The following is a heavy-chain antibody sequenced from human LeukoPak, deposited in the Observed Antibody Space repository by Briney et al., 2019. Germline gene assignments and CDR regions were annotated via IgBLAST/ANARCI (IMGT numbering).Heavy chain of an antibody. CDR1: GGTFSSYA. J-gene: IGHJ4*02. D-gene: IGHD2-2*02. V-gene: IGHV1-69*13. CDR3: AREPIDIPAHFDY. CDR2: IIPIFGTA. Sequence: SVTVSCTASGGTFSSYAISWVRQAPGQGLEWMGRIIPIFGTANYAQKFQGRVTITADESTSTAYMELSSLRSEDTAVYYCAREPIDIPAHFDYWGQGTLVTVSS.